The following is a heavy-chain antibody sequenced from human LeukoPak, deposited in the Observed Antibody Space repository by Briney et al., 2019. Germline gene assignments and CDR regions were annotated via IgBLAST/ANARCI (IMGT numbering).Heavy chain of an antibody. D-gene: IGHD1-26*01. CDR3: ASIVGTTQPDY. CDR1: GFTFSSYA. Sequence: PGGSLRLSCAASGFTFSSYAMSWVRQAPGKGLEWVSALSGSGGNTYYADSVKGRFTIPRDNSKNTLYLQMNSLRADDTAVYYCASIVGTTQPDYWGQGTLVTVSS. CDR2: LSGSGGNT. V-gene: IGHV3-23*01. J-gene: IGHJ4*02.